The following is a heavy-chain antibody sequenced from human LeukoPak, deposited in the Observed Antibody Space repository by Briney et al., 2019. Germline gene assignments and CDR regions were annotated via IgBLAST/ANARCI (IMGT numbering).Heavy chain of an antibody. CDR3: AKDLSSSFDDYYYGMDV. D-gene: IGHD6-6*01. J-gene: IGHJ6*02. CDR1: GFTFSSYG. V-gene: IGHV3-30*18. CDR2: ISYDGSNK. Sequence: SGGSLRLSCAASGFTFSSYGMHWVRQAPGKGLEWVAVISYDGSNKYYADSVKGRFTISRDNSKNTLYLQMNSLRAEDTAVYYCAKDLSSSFDDYYYGMDVWGQGTTVTVSS.